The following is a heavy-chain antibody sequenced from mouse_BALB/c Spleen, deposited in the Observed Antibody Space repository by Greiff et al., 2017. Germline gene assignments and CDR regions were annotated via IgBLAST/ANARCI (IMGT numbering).Heavy chain of an antibody. CDR3: ARDRGYYFDY. CDR2: ISSGSSTI. D-gene: IGHD1-1*02. Sequence: EVQLVESGGGLVQPGGSRKLSCAASGFTFSSFGMHWVRQAPEKGLEWVAYISSGSSTIYYADTVKGRFTISRDNPKNTLFLQMTSLRSEDTAMYYCARDRGYYFDYWGQGTTLTVSS. V-gene: IGHV5-17*02. CDR1: GFTFSSFG. J-gene: IGHJ2*01.